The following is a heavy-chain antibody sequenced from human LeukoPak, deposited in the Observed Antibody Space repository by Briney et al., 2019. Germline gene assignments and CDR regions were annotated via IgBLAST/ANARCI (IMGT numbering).Heavy chain of an antibody. Sequence: GGSLRLSCAASGFTFSSYWMSWVRQAPGKGLEWVANIKQDGSEKYYVDSVKGRFTISRDDAKNLLYLDMNSLRAEDTAVYYCARGHAAVTRHFDFWGQGTLVTVSS. CDR3: ARGHAAVTRHFDF. D-gene: IGHD4-17*01. CDR2: IKQDGSEK. V-gene: IGHV3-7*01. CDR1: GFTFSSYW. J-gene: IGHJ4*02.